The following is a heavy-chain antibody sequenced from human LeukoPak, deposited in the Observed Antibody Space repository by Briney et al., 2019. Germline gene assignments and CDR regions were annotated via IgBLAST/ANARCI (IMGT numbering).Heavy chain of an antibody. J-gene: IGHJ5*02. Sequence: PSETLSLTCAVYGGSFSGYYWSWIRQPPGKGLEWIGEINHSGSTNHNPSLKSRVTISVDTSKNQFSLKLSSVTAADTAVYYCARALSCSGGNCYPRRRRSQFDPWGQGTLVTVSS. CDR2: INHSGST. CDR1: GGSFSGYY. V-gene: IGHV4-34*01. D-gene: IGHD2-15*01. CDR3: ARALSCSGGNCYPRRRRSQFDP.